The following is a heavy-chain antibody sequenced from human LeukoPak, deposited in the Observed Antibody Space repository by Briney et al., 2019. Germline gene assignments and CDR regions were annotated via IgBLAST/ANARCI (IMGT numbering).Heavy chain of an antibody. Sequence: GGSLRLSCAASQFTFSSYSMNWVSQAPGKGLEWVSSISSISSNIYYADSVKGRFTVSRDNAKNSLYLQMNSLRAEDTAVYYCARVGYYDFWSGSNYFDYWGQGTLVTVSS. CDR3: ARVGYYDFWSGSNYFDY. CDR2: ISSISSNI. D-gene: IGHD3-3*01. CDR1: QFTFSSYS. J-gene: IGHJ4*02. V-gene: IGHV3-21*01.